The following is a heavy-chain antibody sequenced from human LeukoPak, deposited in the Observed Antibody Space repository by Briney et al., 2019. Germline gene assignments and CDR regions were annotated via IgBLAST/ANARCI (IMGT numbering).Heavy chain of an antibody. CDR1: GFSFSGYG. CDR3: VKDEAAAGVDFDS. D-gene: IGHD6-13*01. J-gene: IGHJ4*02. Sequence: GGSLRLSCAASGFSFSGYGIHWVRQAPGKGLEWVASIRSDGSVKYYADSVRGRFTISRDNSKNTLYLQMNSLRAEDTAVYYCVKDEAAAGVDFDSWGQGTLVTVYS. V-gene: IGHV3-30*02. CDR2: IRSDGSVK.